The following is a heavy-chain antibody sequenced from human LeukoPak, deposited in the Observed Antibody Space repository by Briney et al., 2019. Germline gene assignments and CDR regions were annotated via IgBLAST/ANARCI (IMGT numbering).Heavy chain of an antibody. Sequence: GASVKVSCKASGYTFTGYYMHWVRQAPGQGLEWMGWINPNSGGTNYAQKFQGRVTMTRDTSISTAYMELSRLRSDDTVVYYCARDAGSSGSGYYYYMDVWGKGTTVTVSS. D-gene: IGHD6-19*01. V-gene: IGHV1-2*02. CDR1: GYTFTGYY. CDR3: ARDAGSSGSGYYYYMDV. CDR2: INPNSGGT. J-gene: IGHJ6*03.